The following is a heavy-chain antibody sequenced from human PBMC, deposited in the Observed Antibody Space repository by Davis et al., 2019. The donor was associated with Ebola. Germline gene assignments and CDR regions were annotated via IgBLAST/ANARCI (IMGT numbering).Heavy chain of an antibody. CDR3: ARQGSYGSGSYSDY. J-gene: IGHJ4*02. V-gene: IGHV5-51*01. CDR2: IYPADSDI. Sequence: GESLKISCKASGYSFTSYWTAWVRQMPGKGLELMGIIYPADSDIRYSPSFQGQVTISADKSISTAYLQWSSLRASDTAIYYCARQGSYGSGSYSDYWGQGTLVIVSS. D-gene: IGHD3-10*01. CDR1: GYSFTSYW.